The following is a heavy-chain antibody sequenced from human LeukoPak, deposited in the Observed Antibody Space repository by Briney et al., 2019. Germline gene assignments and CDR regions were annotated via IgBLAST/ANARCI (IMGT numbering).Heavy chain of an antibody. D-gene: IGHD4-23*01. CDR1: GFTFSSYV. J-gene: IGHJ4*02. CDR3: ARAFGRTVAYYFDY. CDR2: ISSSGSTI. V-gene: IGHV3-48*03. Sequence: PGGSLRLSCAASGFTFSSYVMNWVRQAPGKGLEWVSYISSSGSTIYYADSVKGRFTISRDNAKNSLYLQMNSLRAEDTAVYYRARAFGRTVAYYFDYWGQGTLVTVSS.